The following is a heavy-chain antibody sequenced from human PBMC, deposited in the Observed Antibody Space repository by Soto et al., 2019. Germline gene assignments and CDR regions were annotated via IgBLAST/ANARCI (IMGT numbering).Heavy chain of an antibody. CDR2: FSAYNGHT. J-gene: IGHJ4*02. D-gene: IGHD1-26*01. Sequence: QVQLVQSGPEVKKPGASVKVSCKASGYTFTNYGSNWVRQAPGQGLEWMGWFSAYNGHTKYSQIFQARVIMTTDTPTSTAYMELRSLTPDDTAVYYCAREGAGTWAVGYWCQGTLVTVSS. CDR3: AREGAGTWAVGY. V-gene: IGHV1-18*01. CDR1: GYTFTNYG.